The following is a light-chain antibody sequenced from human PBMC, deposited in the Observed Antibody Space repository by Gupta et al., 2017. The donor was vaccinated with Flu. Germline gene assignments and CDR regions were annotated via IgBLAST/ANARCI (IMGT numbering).Light chain of an antibody. CDR2: NTA. V-gene: IGLV7-46*01. Sequence: QPVVTQEPSLTVSPGGTVTLTCGSSTGPVTSGHFPYWVQKKPGQAPRTLTFNTATKHPATPARFSASLLGGKAALTLSGAQPEDEAEYFCFPSDSGTFLFGGGTHLTVL. CDR3: FPSDSGTFL. J-gene: IGLJ3*02. CDR1: TGPVTSGHF.